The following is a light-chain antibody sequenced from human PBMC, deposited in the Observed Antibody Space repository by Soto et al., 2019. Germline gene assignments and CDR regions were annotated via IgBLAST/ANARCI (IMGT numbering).Light chain of an antibody. CDR2: EGS. CDR3: CSYAGSSTVV. V-gene: IGLV2-23*01. Sequence: QSVLTQPASVSGSPGQSITISCTGTSSDVGSYNLVSWYQQHPGKAPKLMIYEGSKRPSGVSNRFSGSKSGNTASLTISELQAEDEADYYCCSYAGSSTVVFGGGTKVTVL. CDR1: SSDVGSYNL. J-gene: IGLJ2*01.